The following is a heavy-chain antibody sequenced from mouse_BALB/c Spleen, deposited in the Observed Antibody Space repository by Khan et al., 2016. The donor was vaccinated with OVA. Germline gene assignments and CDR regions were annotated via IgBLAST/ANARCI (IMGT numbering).Heavy chain of an antibody. CDR3: ARGYFGNYEFAY. V-gene: IGHV1S132*01. D-gene: IGHD2-1*01. Sequence: QVRLKESGAELVKPGASVKLSCKTSGYTFTSYWIQWVKQRPGQGLGWIGQIFPGTDTTYYNENFKGKATLTVDTSSNTAYMQFSSLTSEDSAVYFCARGYFGNYEFAYGGQGTLVTVSP. CDR2: IFPGTDTT. CDR1: GYTFTSYW. J-gene: IGHJ3*01.